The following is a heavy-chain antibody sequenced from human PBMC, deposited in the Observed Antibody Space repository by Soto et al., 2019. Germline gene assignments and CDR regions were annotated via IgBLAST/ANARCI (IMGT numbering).Heavy chain of an antibody. CDR1: GFTFDDYA. V-gene: IGHV3-9*01. CDR3: AKDIVLRYFDWAFDI. D-gene: IGHD3-9*01. CDR2: ISWNSGSI. Sequence: EVQLVESGGGLVQPGRSLRLSCAASGFTFDDYAMHWVRQAPGKGLEWVSGISWNSGSIGYADSVKGRFTISRDNAKNSLYLQMNSLRAEDTALYYCAKDIVLRYFDWAFDIWGQGTMVTVSS. J-gene: IGHJ3*02.